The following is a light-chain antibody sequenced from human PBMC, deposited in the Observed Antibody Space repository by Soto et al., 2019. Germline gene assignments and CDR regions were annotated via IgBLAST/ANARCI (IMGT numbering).Light chain of an antibody. CDR3: QQYNNWPPEIT. CDR1: QSVSSN. CDR2: GAS. J-gene: IGKJ5*01. V-gene: IGKV3-15*01. Sequence: EIVLTQSPSTLSLSPAERSTLSCRASQSVSSNLAWYQQKPGQAPRLLIYGASTRATGIPARFSGSGSGTEFTLTISSLQSEDFAVYYCQQYNNWPPEITFGQGTRLGL.